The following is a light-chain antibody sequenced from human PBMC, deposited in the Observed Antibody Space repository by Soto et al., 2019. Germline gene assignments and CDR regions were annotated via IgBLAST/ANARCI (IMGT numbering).Light chain of an antibody. CDR2: DVT. J-gene: IGLJ1*01. CDR1: SSDVGGFNY. Sequence: QSVLTQPASVSGSPGQSITISCTGTSSDVGGFNYVSWYQQHPGKAPKLMIYDVTNRTSGVSYRFSVTKSGNTASLTISGLQAEDEADYYCNLYTSSSTYVVGTGTKLTVL. CDR3: NLYTSSSTYV. V-gene: IGLV2-14*03.